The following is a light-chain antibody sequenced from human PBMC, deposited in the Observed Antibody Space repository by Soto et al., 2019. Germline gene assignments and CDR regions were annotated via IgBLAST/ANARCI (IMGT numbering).Light chain of an antibody. V-gene: IGLV2-23*01. J-gene: IGLJ2*01. CDR3: SSSAGDTTPDVV. Sequence: QSVLTQPASVSGSPGQSITISCTGTSSDVGSYNLVSWYQQHPGKAPKLLIYEGSKRPSGVSNRLSSSQSGSTASLTVSGLQAEDEAVYSCSSSAGDTTPDVVFGGGAKGTVL. CDR2: EGS. CDR1: SSDVGSYNL.